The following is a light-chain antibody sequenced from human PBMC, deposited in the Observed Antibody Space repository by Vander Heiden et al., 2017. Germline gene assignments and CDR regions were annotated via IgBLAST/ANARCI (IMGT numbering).Light chain of an antibody. CDR2: GAS. Sequence: TVLTQPPATLSVSPGERATLPCRARQSVSSNLAWYQQKPGQAPRLLIYGASTRATGIPARFSGSGSGTEFTLTISSLQSEDFAVYYCQQYNNWPPGITFGPGTKVDIK. CDR1: QSVSSN. V-gene: IGKV3-15*01. CDR3: QQYNNWPPGIT. J-gene: IGKJ3*01.